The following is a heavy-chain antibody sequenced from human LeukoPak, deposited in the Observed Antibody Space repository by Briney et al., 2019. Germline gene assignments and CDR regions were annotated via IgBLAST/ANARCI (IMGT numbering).Heavy chain of an antibody. J-gene: IGHJ4*02. V-gene: IGHV4-61*08. CDR3: ASGYSSGYYYLDS. D-gene: IGHD6-19*01. Sequence: SETLSLTCTVSGGSISSGGYYWSWIRQPPGKGLEWIGFIHYSGSTTYDPSLESRVTISVDTVRSQFSLRLTSVTAADTAVYYCASGYSSGYYYLDSWGQGTLVTVSS. CDR2: IHYSGST. CDR1: GGSISSGGYY.